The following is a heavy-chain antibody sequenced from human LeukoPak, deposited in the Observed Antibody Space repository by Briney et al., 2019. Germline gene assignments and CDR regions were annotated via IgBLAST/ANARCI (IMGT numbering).Heavy chain of an antibody. J-gene: IGHJ3*02. CDR1: GYTFTSYY. D-gene: IGHD3-10*02. V-gene: IGHV1-46*01. CDR3: ARDIGRELFSGGAFDI. Sequence: ASVKVSCKASGYTFTSYYMHWVRQAPGQGLEWMGIINPSGGSTSYAQKFQGRVTMTRDTSTSTVYMELSSLRSEDTAVYYCARDIGRELFSGGAFDIWGQGTMVTVSS. CDR2: INPSGGST.